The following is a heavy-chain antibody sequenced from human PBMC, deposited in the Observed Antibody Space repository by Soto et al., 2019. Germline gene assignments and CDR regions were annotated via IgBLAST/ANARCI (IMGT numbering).Heavy chain of an antibody. CDR2: IYYTGST. J-gene: IGHJ5*02. V-gene: IGHV4-39*01. CDR3: ARREYATSPLDP. Sequence: SETLSLTCTVSGGSISSSGYYWGWIRQPPGKGLEWIGNIYYTGSTYYSPSLKSRVNISVDRSKDQFSLKLSSVTAADTAVYYCARREYATSPLDPWGQGTLVTVSS. CDR1: GGSISSSGYY. D-gene: IGHD2-2*01.